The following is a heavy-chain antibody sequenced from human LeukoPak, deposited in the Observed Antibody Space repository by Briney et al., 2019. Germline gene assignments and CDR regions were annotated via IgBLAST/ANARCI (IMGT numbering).Heavy chain of an antibody. J-gene: IGHJ5*02. CDR3: ARDGRVEDGYCSSTSCYGDAPNWFYP. CDR2: IYYIGST. V-gene: IGHV4-59*12. Sequence: SETLSLTCTVSGGSISNYYWSWIRQPPGKELEWTGYIYYIGSTNYNPSLKRRVTISVDTSKNQFSLKLSSVTAADTAVYYCARDGRVEDGYCSSTSCYGDAPNWFYPWGQGTLVTVSS. D-gene: IGHD2-2*03. CDR1: GGSISNYY.